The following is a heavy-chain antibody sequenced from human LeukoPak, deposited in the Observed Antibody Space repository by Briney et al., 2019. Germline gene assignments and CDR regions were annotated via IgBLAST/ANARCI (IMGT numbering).Heavy chain of an antibody. D-gene: IGHD5-18*01. V-gene: IGHV3-64D*06. CDR1: GFTFSSYA. CDR3: GKDRGGYNYGLGYFDY. J-gene: IGHJ4*02. CDR2: ISSNGFST. Sequence: PGGSLRLSCSASGFTFSSYAMHWVRQAPGKGLEYVSTISSNGFSTYYADSVKGRFTISRDNSKNTLYLQMSSLRAEDTAVYYCGKDRGGYNYGLGYFDYWGQGTLVTVSS.